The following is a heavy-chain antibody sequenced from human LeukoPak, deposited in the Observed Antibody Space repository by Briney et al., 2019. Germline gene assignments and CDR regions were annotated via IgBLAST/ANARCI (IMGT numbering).Heavy chain of an antibody. V-gene: IGHV1-69*04. CDR1: GYTFTSYD. CDR2: IIPILGIA. CDR3: ARDRGSSSFNYYYYYGMDV. J-gene: IGHJ6*02. Sequence: SVKVSCKASGYTFTSYDISWVRQAPGQGLEWMGRIIPILGIANYAQKFQGRVTITADKSTSTAYMELSSLRSEDTAVYYCARDRGSSSFNYYYYYGMDVWGQGTTVTVSS. D-gene: IGHD6-6*01.